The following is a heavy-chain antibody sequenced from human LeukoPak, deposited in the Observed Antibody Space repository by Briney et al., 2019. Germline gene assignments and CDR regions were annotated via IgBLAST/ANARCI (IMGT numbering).Heavy chain of an antibody. CDR1: GGSISSYY. J-gene: IGHJ5*02. Sequence: SETLSLTSTVSGGSISSYYWSWIRQPAGKGLEWIGRIYASGSTNYNPSLKSRVTMSVDTSKNQLSLKLTSVTAADTAVYYCARVTDLRYNYFDPWGQGTLVTVSS. D-gene: IGHD5/OR15-5a*01. V-gene: IGHV4-4*07. CDR2: IYASGST. CDR3: ARVTDLRYNYFDP.